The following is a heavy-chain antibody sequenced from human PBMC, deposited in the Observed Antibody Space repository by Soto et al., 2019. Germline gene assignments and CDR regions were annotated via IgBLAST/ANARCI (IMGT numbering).Heavy chain of an antibody. J-gene: IGHJ6*02. CDR3: AAAAAGNYYYYYGMDV. CDR1: GFTFTSSA. V-gene: IGHV1-58*01. Sequence: SVKVSCKASGFTFTSSAVQWVRQARGQRLEWIGWIVVGSGNTNYAQKFQERVTITRDMSTSTAYMELSSLRSEDTAVYYCAAAAAGNYYYYYGMDVWGQGTTVTVSS. D-gene: IGHD6-13*01. CDR2: IVVGSGNT.